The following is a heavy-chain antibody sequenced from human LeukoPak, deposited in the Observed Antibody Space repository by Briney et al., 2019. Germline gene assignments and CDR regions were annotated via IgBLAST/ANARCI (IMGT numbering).Heavy chain of an antibody. J-gene: IGHJ4*02. CDR2: LTGDGNT. D-gene: IGHD6-19*01. V-gene: IGHV3-23*01. CDR3: ATVGSAWSMDD. CDR1: GFTFTSYA. Sequence: QTGGSLRLSGAASGFTFTSYAMSWVRQAPGKGLEWVSVLTGDGNTYYADSVKGRFTNSRDDSKNTLYLQMNSLRADDTAVYYCATVGSAWSMDDWGQGTLVTVSS.